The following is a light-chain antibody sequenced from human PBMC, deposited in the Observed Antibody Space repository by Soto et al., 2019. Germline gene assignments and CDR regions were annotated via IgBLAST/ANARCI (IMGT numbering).Light chain of an antibody. CDR2: DVS. J-gene: IGLJ1*01. Sequence: QAVVTQPASVSGSPGQSITFSCTGTSSDVGAYNYVSWYQQHPGKAPKLMIYDVSNRPSGVSNRFSGSKSGNTASLTISGLQAEDEADYYCSSYTSSSTLVFGTGTKLTVL. CDR1: SSDVGAYNY. CDR3: SSYTSSSTLV. V-gene: IGLV2-14*01.